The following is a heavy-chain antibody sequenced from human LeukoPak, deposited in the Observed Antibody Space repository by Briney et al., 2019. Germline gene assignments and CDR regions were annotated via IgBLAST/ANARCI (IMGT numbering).Heavy chain of an antibody. D-gene: IGHD6-13*01. CDR3: ARDGRDSSTWDYYYGMDV. CDR1: GGTFSSYA. V-gene: IGHV1-69*01. CDR2: IIPIFGTA. J-gene: IGHJ6*02. Sequence: GSSVKVSCKASGGTFSSYAISWVRQAPGQGLEWMGGIIPIFGTANYAQKFQGRVTITADESTSTAYMELSSLRSEGTAVYYCARDGRDSSTWDYYYGMDVWGQGTTVTVSS.